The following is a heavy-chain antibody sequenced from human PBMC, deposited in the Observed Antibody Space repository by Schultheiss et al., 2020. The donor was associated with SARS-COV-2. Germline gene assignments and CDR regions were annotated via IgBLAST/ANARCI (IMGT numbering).Heavy chain of an antibody. CDR2: IYYSGST. Sequence: SETLSLTCTVSGGSISSGGYYWSWIRQHPGKGLEWIGYIYYSGSTYYNPSLKSRVIISIDTSKNQFSLKLSSVTAADTAVYYCATGITGTTAVDYWGQGTLVTVSS. V-gene: IGHV4-31*03. CDR1: GGSISSGGYY. CDR3: ATGITGTTAVDY. J-gene: IGHJ4*02. D-gene: IGHD1-20*01.